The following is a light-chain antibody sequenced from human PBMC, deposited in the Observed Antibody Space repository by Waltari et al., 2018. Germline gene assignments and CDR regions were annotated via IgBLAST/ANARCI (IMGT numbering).Light chain of an antibody. Sequence: DIVMTQSPDSLTVSLGERATVNCKSSQSVLSRSNNKNFLAWYQQKPGQPPKLLIYSASTGGSGVPDRFSGSGSGTDFTLTISCLQAEDVAVYYCQQYYITPPTFGQGTKVEIK. CDR2: SAS. CDR1: QSVLSRSNNKNF. J-gene: IGKJ1*01. CDR3: QQYYITPPT. V-gene: IGKV4-1*01.